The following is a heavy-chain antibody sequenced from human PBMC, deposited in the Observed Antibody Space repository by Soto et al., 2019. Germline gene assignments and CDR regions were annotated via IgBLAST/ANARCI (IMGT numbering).Heavy chain of an antibody. Sequence: GGSLRLSCAASGFTFSSCDMYWVRQATGKGLEWVSTIGTAGDTYYSDSVKGRFTISRENARNSFYLQMNSLRAGDTAVYYCARGEAAAGTIDYWGQGTLVTVSS. CDR3: ARGEAAAGTIDY. J-gene: IGHJ4*02. V-gene: IGHV3-13*01. CDR2: IGTAGDT. D-gene: IGHD6-13*01. CDR1: GFTFSSCD.